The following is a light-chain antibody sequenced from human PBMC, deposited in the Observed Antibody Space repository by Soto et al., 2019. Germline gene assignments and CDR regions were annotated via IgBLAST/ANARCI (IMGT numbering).Light chain of an antibody. CDR1: QVIGSRY. J-gene: IGKJ2*01. CDR2: GAS. CDR3: QQFGSSTPHT. V-gene: IGKV3-20*01. Sequence: EIVMTQSPGTLSLSTGERATISCRASQVIGSRYLAWYHQKSGQAPRLLIYGASSRATGIPDRFSGSGYATDFTLTIRRLEPEAFEVYYCQQFGSSTPHTFGQGTKLEIK.